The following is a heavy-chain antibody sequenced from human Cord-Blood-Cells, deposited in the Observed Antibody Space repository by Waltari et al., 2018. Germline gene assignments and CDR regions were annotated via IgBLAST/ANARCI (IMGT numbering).Heavy chain of an antibody. V-gene: IGHV4-4*02. CDR3: ARARGYYYDSSGYYPYYYYGMDV. D-gene: IGHD3-22*01. CDR2: IYHSGNT. CDR1: GGSISSSNW. Sequence: QVQLQESGPGLVKPSGTLSLTCAVSGGSISSSNWWSWVRQPPGKGLEWIGDIYHSGNTNYTPSLKSRVTISRDKSKNQFSLKLSSVTAADTAVYYCARARGYYYDSSGYYPYYYYGMDVWGQGTTVTVSS. J-gene: IGHJ6*02.